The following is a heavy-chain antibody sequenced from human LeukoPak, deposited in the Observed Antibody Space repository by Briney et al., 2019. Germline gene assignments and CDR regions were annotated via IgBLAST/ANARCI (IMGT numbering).Heavy chain of an antibody. Sequence: GGSLRLSCAASGFTFSNYAMSWDRQAPGKELEWVSGISGGGGTTYYADSVKGRFTISRDNSKNTLYLQMHSLRAEDTSVYYCAKDRVYYFDSSGYACDYWGQGSLVTVSS. V-gene: IGHV3-23*01. CDR3: AKDRVYYFDSSGYACDY. CDR2: ISGGGGTT. CDR1: GFTFSNYA. J-gene: IGHJ4*02. D-gene: IGHD3-22*01.